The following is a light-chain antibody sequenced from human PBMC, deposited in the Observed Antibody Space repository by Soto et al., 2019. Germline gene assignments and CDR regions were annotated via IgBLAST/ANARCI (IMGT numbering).Light chain of an antibody. CDR3: HHYGDTPRT. CDR2: GAS. J-gene: IGKJ1*01. Sequence: EIVLTQSPGTLSLSPGARATLSCRASQSVRSYLAWYQQKPGQAPRLLMYGASSRATGIPDRFSGSGSGTDFTLTISRLEPEDFAVYYCHHYGDTPRTVGQGTKVEIK. V-gene: IGKV3-20*01. CDR1: QSVRSY.